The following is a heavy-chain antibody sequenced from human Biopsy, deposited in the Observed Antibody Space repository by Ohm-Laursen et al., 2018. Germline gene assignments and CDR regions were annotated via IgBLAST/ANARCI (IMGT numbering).Heavy chain of an antibody. J-gene: IGHJ6*02. CDR2: ITNTGRTV. CDR1: GFTFSDYN. CDR3: ARELGNGMDV. Sequence: SLRLSCSASGFTFSDYNMNWIRQAPGKGLEWVSFITNTGRTVYADSVKSRFSISRDNADNSLHLQMKSLRAEDATVYYCARELGNGMDVWGQGTPVTVSS. V-gene: IGHV3-11*01.